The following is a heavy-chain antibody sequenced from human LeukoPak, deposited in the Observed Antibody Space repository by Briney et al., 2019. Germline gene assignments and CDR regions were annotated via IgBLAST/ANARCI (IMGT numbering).Heavy chain of an antibody. V-gene: IGHV1-46*01. CDR1: GYSFTSNY. CDR2: IYPRDGST. Sequence: PVASVKVSCKASGYSFTSNYIHWVRQAPGQGLEWMGMIYPRDGSTSYAQKFQGRVTVTRDTSTSTVHMGLSGLRSEDTAVYYCARDQEAFDYWGQGTLATVSS. CDR3: ARDQEAFDY. J-gene: IGHJ4*02.